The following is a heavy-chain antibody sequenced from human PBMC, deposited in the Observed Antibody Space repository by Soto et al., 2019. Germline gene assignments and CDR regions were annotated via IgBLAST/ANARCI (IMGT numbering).Heavy chain of an antibody. CDR2: INPNSGGT. J-gene: IGHJ3*02. D-gene: IGHD3-22*01. CDR1: GYTFTGYY. V-gene: IGHV1-2*04. Sequence: QVQLVQSGAEVRKPGASVTVSCKAFGYTFTGYYIHWVRQAPGQGPEWMGWINPNSGGTKYSQKFQGWVNMTRDTSINTAYMELRRLKSDDTAVDCCARAPVYGDGGGYYSSCDMWGQGTMVTVSS. CDR3: ARAPVYGDGGGYYSSCDM.